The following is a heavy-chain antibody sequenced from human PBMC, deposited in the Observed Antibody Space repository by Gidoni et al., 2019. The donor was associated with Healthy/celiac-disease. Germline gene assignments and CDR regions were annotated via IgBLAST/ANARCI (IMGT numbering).Heavy chain of an antibody. CDR2: ISYDGSNK. Sequence: QVQLVESGGGVVQPGRSLRPSCAASGFTFSSYGMHWVRQAPGKGLEWVAVISYDGSNKYYADSVKGRFTISRDNSKNTLYLQMNSLRAEDTAVYYCAKEYEYSSSSYYYGMDVWGQGTTVTVSS. CDR1: GFTFSSYG. D-gene: IGHD6-13*01. V-gene: IGHV3-30*18. CDR3: AKEYEYSSSSYYYGMDV. J-gene: IGHJ6*02.